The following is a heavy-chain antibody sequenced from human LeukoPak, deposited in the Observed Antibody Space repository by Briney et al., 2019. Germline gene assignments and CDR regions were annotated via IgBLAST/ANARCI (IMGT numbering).Heavy chain of an antibody. V-gene: IGHV3-30*02. CDR1: GFTFSSYG. CDR3: AKEDDYYGSGRYLGY. CDR2: IRYDGSNK. D-gene: IGHD3-10*01. Sequence: GGSLRLSCAASGFTFSSYGMHWVRQAPGKGLEWVAFIRYDGSNKYYADSVKGRFTISRDNSKNTLYLQMNSLRAEDTAVYYCAKEDDYYGSGRYLGYWGQGTLVTVSS. J-gene: IGHJ4*02.